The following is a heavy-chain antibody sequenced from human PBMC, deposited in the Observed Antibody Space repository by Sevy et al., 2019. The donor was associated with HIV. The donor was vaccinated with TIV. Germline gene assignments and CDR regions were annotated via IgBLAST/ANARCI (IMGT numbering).Heavy chain of an antibody. CDR1: GGSISSYY. V-gene: IGHV4-59*01. Sequence: SETLSLTCTVSGGSISSYYWSWIRQPPGKGLEWIGYIYYSGSTNYNPSLKSRVTISVEPSKNQFSLKLSSVTAAETAVYYCARDMLGYCSSTSCYAEGYFDYWGQGTLVTVSS. J-gene: IGHJ4*02. D-gene: IGHD2-2*01. CDR2: IYYSGST. CDR3: ARDMLGYCSSTSCYAEGYFDY.